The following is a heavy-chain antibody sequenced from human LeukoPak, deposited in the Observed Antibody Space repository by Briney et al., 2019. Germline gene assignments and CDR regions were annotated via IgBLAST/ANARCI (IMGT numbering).Heavy chain of an antibody. V-gene: IGHV3-23*01. D-gene: IGHD2-15*01. J-gene: IGHJ3*01. Sequence: GGSLRLSCTTSGFTFSSSAMSWVRQAPGKGLEWVSDINSSGGRTYYADSVKGRFTISRDNSKNTLFLQMNSLRAEDTAVYYCAKDGSNDWRWGAFDVWGQGTMVTVSS. CDR1: GFTFSSSA. CDR3: AKDGSNDWRWGAFDV. CDR2: INSSGGRT.